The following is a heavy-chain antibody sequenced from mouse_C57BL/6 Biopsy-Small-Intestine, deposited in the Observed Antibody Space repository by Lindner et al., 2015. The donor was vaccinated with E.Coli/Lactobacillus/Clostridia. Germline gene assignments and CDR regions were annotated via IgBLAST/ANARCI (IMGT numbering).Heavy chain of an antibody. CDR3: ASLTGTKGYFDY. D-gene: IGHD4-1*01. Sequence: VQLQESGPELVKPGASVKISCKASGYSFTGYYMNWVKQSHGNILDWIGYIYPFNGLSSYNQKFKGKATLTVDKSSSTAYVELRSLTSDDSAVYYCASLTGTKGYFDYWGQGTTLTVSS. CDR1: GYSFTGYY. V-gene: IGHV1-31*01. CDR2: IYPFNGLS. J-gene: IGHJ2*01.